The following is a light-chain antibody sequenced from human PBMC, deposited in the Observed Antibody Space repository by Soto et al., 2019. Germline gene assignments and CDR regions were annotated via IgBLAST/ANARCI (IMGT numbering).Light chain of an antibody. CDR3: MQALQTRT. CDR2: LGS. Sequence: IVMTQSPLSLPVTPGEPASISCRSSHSLLHSNGRCYLDWYLQKPGQSPQLPIYLGSNRASGVPDRFSGSGSGTDFTLKISRVEAEDVGVYYCMQALQTRTFGQGTKVDIK. J-gene: IGKJ1*01. V-gene: IGKV2-28*01. CDR1: HSLLHSNGRCY.